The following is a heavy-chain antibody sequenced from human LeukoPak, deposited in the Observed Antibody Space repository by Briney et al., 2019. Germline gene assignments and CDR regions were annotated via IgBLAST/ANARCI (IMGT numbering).Heavy chain of an antibody. CDR1: GGSISSYY. CDR2: IYYSGST. J-gene: IGHJ4*02. V-gene: IGHV4-59*01. D-gene: IGHD3-22*01. Sequence: SETLSLTCTVSGGSISSYYWSWIRQPPGKGLEWIGYIYYSGSTNYNPSLKSRVTISVDTSKNQFSLQLSSVTAADTAVYYCARDLDDSSGYPFYDYWGQGTLVTVSS. CDR3: ARDLDDSSGYPFYDY.